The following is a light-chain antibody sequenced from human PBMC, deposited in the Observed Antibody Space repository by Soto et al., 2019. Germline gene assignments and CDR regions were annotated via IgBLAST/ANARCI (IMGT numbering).Light chain of an antibody. CDR3: QQHNKWRT. J-gene: IGKJ1*01. CDR2: DTS. V-gene: IGKV3-15*01. CDR1: QSVSSN. Sequence: EIVMTQSPVTLSVSPGERATLTCRASQSVSSNLAWYQQKPGQAPRLLIYDTSTRATGIPARFSGSGSGTEFTLTISRLQSEDFAVYYCQQHNKWRTFGQGTKVDIK.